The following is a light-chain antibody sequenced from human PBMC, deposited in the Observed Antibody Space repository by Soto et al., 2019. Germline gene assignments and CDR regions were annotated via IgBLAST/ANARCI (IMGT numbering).Light chain of an antibody. CDR1: HIGSKS. CDR3: QVWDTSSDPSWV. J-gene: IGLJ3*02. CDR2: YAS. V-gene: IGLV3-21*04. Sequence: SYVLTQPPSVSVAPGKTARITCGGNHIGSKSVHWYQQRPGQAPVLVIYYASDRPSGITERFSGSNSGNTATLTISRVEAGDEADYYCQVWDTSSDPSWVFGGGTKLTVL.